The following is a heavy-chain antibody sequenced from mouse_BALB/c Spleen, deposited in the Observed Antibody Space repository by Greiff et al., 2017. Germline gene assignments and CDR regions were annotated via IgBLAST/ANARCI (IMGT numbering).Heavy chain of an antibody. Sequence: EVMLQQSGPGLVKPSQSLSLTCTVTGYSITSDYAWNWIRQFPGNKLEWMGYISYSGSTSYNPSLKSRISITRDTSKNQFFLQLNSVTTEDTATYYCARKYGNYDWFAYWGQGTLVTVSA. CDR1: GYSITSDYA. D-gene: IGHD2-10*02. J-gene: IGHJ3*01. CDR3: ARKYGNYDWFAY. V-gene: IGHV3-2*02. CDR2: ISYSGST.